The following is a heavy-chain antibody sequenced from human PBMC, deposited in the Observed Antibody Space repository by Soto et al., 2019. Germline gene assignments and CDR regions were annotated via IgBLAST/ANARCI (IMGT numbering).Heavy chain of an antibody. CDR1: GYTFTDYW. Sequence: PGESLNISCKTSGYTFTDYWITWVRQKPGKGLEWMGITYPADSDTKYSPSFQGQVTISADKSISTAYLQWSSLKASDTAIYYCARQDYSNYRGGMDVWGQGTTVTVSS. CDR2: TYPADSDT. J-gene: IGHJ6*02. V-gene: IGHV5-51*01. CDR3: ARQDYSNYRGGMDV. D-gene: IGHD4-4*01.